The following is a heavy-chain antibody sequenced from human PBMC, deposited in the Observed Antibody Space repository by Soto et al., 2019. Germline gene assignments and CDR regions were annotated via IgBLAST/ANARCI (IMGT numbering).Heavy chain of an antibody. J-gene: IGHJ4*02. Sequence: ASVKVSCKASGGTFSSYAISWVRQAPGQGLEWMGGIIPIFGTANYAQRFQGRVTITADESTSTAYMELSSLRSEDTAVYYCARDHIISSSSAHPYYFDYWGQGTLVTVSS. D-gene: IGHD6-6*01. CDR2: IIPIFGTA. CDR1: GGTFSSYA. V-gene: IGHV1-69*13. CDR3: ARDHIISSSSAHPYYFDY.